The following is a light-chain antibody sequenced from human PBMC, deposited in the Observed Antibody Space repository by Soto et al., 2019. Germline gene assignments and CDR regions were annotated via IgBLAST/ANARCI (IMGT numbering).Light chain of an antibody. J-gene: IGLJ2*01. Sequence: QSALTQPASVSGSPGQSITISCTGSSSDIGGYNFVSWYQQHPGKAPNLMIYDVTNRPSGVSNRFSGSKSGNTASLTISGLQTEDEADYYCSSYTSSSTLLFGGGTQLTVL. V-gene: IGLV2-14*03. CDR1: SSDIGGYNF. CDR2: DVT. CDR3: SSYTSSSTLL.